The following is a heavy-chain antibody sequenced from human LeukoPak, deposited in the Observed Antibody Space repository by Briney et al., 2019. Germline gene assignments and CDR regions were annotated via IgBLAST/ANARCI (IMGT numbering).Heavy chain of an antibody. D-gene: IGHD5-12*01. CDR2: INQDGGEE. CDR3: VRDGGVSGYDLLDY. J-gene: IGHJ4*02. V-gene: IGHV3-7*01. Sequence: PGGSLRLSCAASGFTFSHYWMTWVRQAPGKGLEWVAQINQDGGEEYYMDSVKARFTISGDNAKNSVFLQMNSLRAEDTAVYYCVRDGGVSGYDLLDYWGQGTLVTVSS. CDR1: GFTFSHYW.